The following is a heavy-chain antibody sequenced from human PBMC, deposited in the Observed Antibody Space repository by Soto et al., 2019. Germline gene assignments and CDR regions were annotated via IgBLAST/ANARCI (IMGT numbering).Heavy chain of an antibody. V-gene: IGHV4-31*03. D-gene: IGHD3-3*01. CDR2: IYNSGSA. Sequence: SETLSLTCTVSGGNISSGGYYWSWIRQHPGSGLEWIGNIYNSGSASYNPSLNSRVSISVDTSENQFSLKLNSVTAADTAVYYCARGVDMAKVGYWGQGTLVTVSS. CDR1: GGNISSGGYY. J-gene: IGHJ4*02. CDR3: ARGVDMAKVGY.